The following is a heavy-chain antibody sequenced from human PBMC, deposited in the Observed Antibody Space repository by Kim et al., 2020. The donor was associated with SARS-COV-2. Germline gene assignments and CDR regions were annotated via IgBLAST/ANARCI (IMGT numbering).Heavy chain of an antibody. D-gene: IGHD3-10*01. CDR3: ARLERITMVRGVISWFDP. V-gene: IGHV4-59*08. Sequence: LKRRVTISVDTSKNQFSLKLSSVTAADTAVYYCARLERITMVRGVISWFDPWGQGTLVTVSS. J-gene: IGHJ5*02.